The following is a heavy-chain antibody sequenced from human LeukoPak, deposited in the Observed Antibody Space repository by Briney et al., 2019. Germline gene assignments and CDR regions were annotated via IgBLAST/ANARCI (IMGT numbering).Heavy chain of an antibody. CDR3: ARGAFRESAFDI. CDR1: GGSISSYY. CDR2: IYYSGST. D-gene: IGHD3-10*01. J-gene: IGHJ3*02. Sequence: SETLSLTCTVSGGSISSYYWSWIRQPPGKGLEWIGYIYYSGSTNYNPSLKSRVTISVDTSKNQFSLKLSSVTAADTAVYYCARGAFRESAFDIWGQGTMVTVSS. V-gene: IGHV4-59*01.